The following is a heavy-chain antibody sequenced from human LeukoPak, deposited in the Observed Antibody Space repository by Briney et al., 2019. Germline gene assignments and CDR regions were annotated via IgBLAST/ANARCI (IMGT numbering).Heavy chain of an antibody. CDR2: IYYSGET. D-gene: IGHD3-10*01. J-gene: IGHJ4*02. V-gene: IGHV4-39*01. CDR1: RGSIRSRSFY. CDR3: AISVSGSSEPYFDD. Sequence: PSETLSLTCTVSRGSIRSRSFYWGWVRQPPGKGLEWIGSIYYSGETYFNPSLRSRVTISVDTSKTQFYLHLSTVTAADTAVYYCAISVSGSSEPYFDDWGQGSLVTVPS.